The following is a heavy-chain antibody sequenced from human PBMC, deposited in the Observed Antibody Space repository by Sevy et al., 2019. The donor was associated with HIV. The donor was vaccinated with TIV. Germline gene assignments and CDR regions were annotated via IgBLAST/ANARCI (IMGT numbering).Heavy chain of an antibody. CDR3: ARAEGRRYFDPSGWFDP. CDR1: GFTFSSYW. J-gene: IGHJ5*02. CDR2: IKQDGSEK. Sequence: GGSLRLSCAASGFTFSSYWMSWVRQAPGKGLEWVANIKQDGSEKYYVDSVKGRFTISRDNAKNSLSLQMNSLRAEDTALYYCARAEGRRYFDPSGWFDPWGQGTLVTVSS. D-gene: IGHD3-9*01. V-gene: IGHV3-7*01.